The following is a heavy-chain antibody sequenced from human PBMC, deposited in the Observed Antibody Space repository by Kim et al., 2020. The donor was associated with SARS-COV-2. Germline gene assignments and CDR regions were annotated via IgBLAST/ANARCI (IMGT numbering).Heavy chain of an antibody. V-gene: IGHV4-4*02. CDR1: GGSISSSNW. CDR3: AKYFVVVPAATKGAFDI. Sequence: SETLSLTCAVSGGSISSSNWWSWVRQPPGKGLEWIGEIYHSGSTNYNPSLKSRVTISVDKSKNQFSRKLSSVTAADTAVYYCAKYFVVVPAATKGAFDIWGQGTMVTVSS. J-gene: IGHJ3*02. D-gene: IGHD2-2*01. CDR2: IYHSGST.